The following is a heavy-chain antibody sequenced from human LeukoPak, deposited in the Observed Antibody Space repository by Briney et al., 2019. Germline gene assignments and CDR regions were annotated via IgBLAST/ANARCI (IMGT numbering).Heavy chain of an antibody. V-gene: IGHV4-61*02. CDR3: ARERVWRYCGGDSCGWFDP. D-gene: IGHD2-21*02. CDR2: IYTSGST. J-gene: IGHJ5*02. Sequence: SSETLSLTCTVSGGSISSGSYYWSWIRQPAGKGLEWIGRIYTSGSTNYNPSLKSRVTISVDTSKNQFSLKLSPVTAADTAVYYCARERVWRYCGGDSCGWFDPWGQGTLVTVSS. CDR1: GGSISSGSYY.